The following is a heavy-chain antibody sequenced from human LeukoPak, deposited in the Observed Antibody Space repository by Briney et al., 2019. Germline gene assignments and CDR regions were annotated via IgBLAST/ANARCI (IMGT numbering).Heavy chain of an antibody. V-gene: IGHV3-23*01. Sequence: GGSLRLSCAASGFTFSSCGMSWVRQVPGKGLEWVSATSSSDDGTYYADSVRGRFTISRDNSKNTLYLQMNRLRVEDAALYYCARAPVTSCRGAFCYPFDYWGQGILVTVSS. CDR2: TSSSDDGT. CDR3: ARAPVTSCRGAFCYPFDY. CDR1: GFTFSSCG. J-gene: IGHJ4*02. D-gene: IGHD2-21*01.